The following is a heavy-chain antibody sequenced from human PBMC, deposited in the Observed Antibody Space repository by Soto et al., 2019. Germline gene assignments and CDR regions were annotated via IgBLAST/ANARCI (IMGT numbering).Heavy chain of an antibody. CDR3: ASRYYYDSSGYYYPYYY. Sequence: GGSLRLSCAASGFTFSNYNMNWVRQAPGKGLEWVSSVSSSSSTIYYADSVKGRFTISRDNAKNSLYLQMNSLRDEDTAVYYCASRYYYDSSGYYYPYYYWGQGTLVTVSS. CDR2: VSSSSSTI. J-gene: IGHJ4*02. V-gene: IGHV3-48*02. CDR1: GFTFSNYN. D-gene: IGHD3-22*01.